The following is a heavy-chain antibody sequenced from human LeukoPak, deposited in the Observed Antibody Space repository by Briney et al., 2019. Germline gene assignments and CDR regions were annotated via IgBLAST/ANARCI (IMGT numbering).Heavy chain of an antibody. Sequence: GGSLRLSCAASGFTFSSYDMHWVRQATGKGLEWVSAIGTAGDPYYPGSVKGRFTISRENAKNSLYLQMNSLRAEDTAVYYCAREGAGYYDSSGYYSDYWGQGTLVTVSS. CDR1: GFTFSSYD. D-gene: IGHD3-22*01. V-gene: IGHV3-13*05. CDR2: IGTAGDP. CDR3: AREGAGYYDSSGYYSDY. J-gene: IGHJ4*02.